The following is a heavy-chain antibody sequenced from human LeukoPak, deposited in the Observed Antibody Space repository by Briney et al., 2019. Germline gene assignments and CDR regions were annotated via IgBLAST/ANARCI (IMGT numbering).Heavy chain of an antibody. J-gene: IGHJ5*01. CDR3: AKVAASDVWSSCDS. CDR1: GFTFSSYA. V-gene: IGHV3-23*01. CDR2: ITGSGLTT. Sequence: PGGSLRLSCAASGFTFSSYAMSWVRQAPGKGLEWVSIITGSGLTTYYAESVKGRFTISRDNSKNALYLQMPSLKAEDTAVYYCAKVAASDVWSSCDSWGQGTLVTVSS. D-gene: IGHD6-13*01.